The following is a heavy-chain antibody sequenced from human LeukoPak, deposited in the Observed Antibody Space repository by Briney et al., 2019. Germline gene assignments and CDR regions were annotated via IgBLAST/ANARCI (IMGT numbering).Heavy chain of an antibody. CDR3: ANGIAVAGLTEVYYYYGMDV. V-gene: IGHV3-23*01. CDR2: ISGSGGST. CDR1: GFTFSSYA. D-gene: IGHD6-19*01. J-gene: IGHJ6*02. Sequence: GGSLRLSCAASGFTFSSYAMSWVRQAPGKGREWVSAISGSGGSTYYADSVKGRFTISRDNSKNTLYLQMNSLGAEDTAVYYCANGIAVAGLTEVYYYYGMDVWGQGTTVTVSS.